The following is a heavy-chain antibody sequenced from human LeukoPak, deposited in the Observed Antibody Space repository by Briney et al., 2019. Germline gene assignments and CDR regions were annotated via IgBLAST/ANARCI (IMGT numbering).Heavy chain of an antibody. CDR3: ARGLYDSSGYNWFDP. V-gene: IGHV1-8*03. D-gene: IGHD3-22*01. Sequence: ASVKVSCKASGYTFTRYDINWVRQATGQGLEWMGWMNPHSGNTDYAQKFQGRVTITRNTSINTAYMELSSLRSEDTAVYYCARGLYDSSGYNWFDPWGQGTLVTVSS. CDR2: MNPHSGNT. CDR1: GYTFTRYD. J-gene: IGHJ5*02.